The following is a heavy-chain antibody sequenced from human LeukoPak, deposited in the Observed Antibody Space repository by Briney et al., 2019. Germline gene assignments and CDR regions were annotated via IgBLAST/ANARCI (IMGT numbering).Heavy chain of an antibody. CDR3: AKNSVYNWQYFFDY. V-gene: IGHV3-23*01. D-gene: IGHD1-1*01. CDR2: IDGGGGPT. CDR1: GFTFRNYA. J-gene: IGHJ4*02. Sequence: GGSLRLSCAASGFTFRNYAMSWVRQAPGKGLEWVSVIDGGGGPTYYADSVKGRFTISRDNSKNTLYLQMNSLRAEDGAVYFCAKNSVYNWQYFFDYWGQGTLVTVSS.